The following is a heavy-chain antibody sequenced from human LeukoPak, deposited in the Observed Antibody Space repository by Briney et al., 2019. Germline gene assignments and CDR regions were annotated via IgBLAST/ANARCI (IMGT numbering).Heavy chain of an antibody. CDR1: GGSISSYY. CDR3: AVGRRGYSYGFHYYYYMDV. V-gene: IGHV4-34*01. J-gene: IGHJ6*03. D-gene: IGHD5-18*01. CDR2: INHSGST. Sequence: SETLSLTCTVSGGSISSYYWSWIRQPPGRGLEWIGEINHSGSTNYNPSLKSRVTISVDTSKNQFSLKLSSVTAADTAVYYCAVGRRGYSYGFHYYYYMDVWGKGTTVTVSS.